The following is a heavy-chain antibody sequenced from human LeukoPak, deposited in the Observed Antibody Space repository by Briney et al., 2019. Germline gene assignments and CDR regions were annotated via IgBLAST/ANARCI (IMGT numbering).Heavy chain of an antibody. CDR1: GGTFSSYA. CDR3: ATANPADFWSGYYDYYYYMDV. J-gene: IGHJ6*03. CDR2: IIPIFGTA. V-gene: IGHV1-69*05. Sequence: SVKVSCKASGGTFSSYAISWVRQAPGQGLEWMGGIIPIFGTANYAQKFQGRVTITTDESTSTAYMELSSLRTEDTAVYYCATANPADFWSGYYDYYYYMDVWGKGTTVTVSS. D-gene: IGHD3-3*01.